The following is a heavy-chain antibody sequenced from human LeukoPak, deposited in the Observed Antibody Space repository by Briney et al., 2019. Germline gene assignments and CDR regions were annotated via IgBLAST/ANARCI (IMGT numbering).Heavy chain of an antibody. J-gene: IGHJ5*02. CDR1: GGSFSGYY. CDR2: INHSGST. CDR3: ARGRIGYCSSTSCRGWFDP. V-gene: IGHV4-34*01. Sequence: PSETLSLTCAVYGGSFSGYYWSWLRQPPGKGLEWLGEINHSGSTNYNPSLKSRVTISVDTSKNQFSLKLSSVTAADTAVYYCARGRIGYCSSTSCRGWFDPWGQGTLVTVSS. D-gene: IGHD2-2*01.